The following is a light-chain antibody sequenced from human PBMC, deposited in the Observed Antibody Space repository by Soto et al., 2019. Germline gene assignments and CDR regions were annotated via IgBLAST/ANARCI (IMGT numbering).Light chain of an antibody. J-gene: IGKJ1*01. CDR2: GAS. Sequence: EIVFTQSPGTLSLSPGEKAAPPPRASQSVSNNYLAWYQQKPGQAPRLLIYGASNRATGIPDRFSGSGSGTDFTLTISRLEPEDFAVYYCQQYGSSGTFGQGTKVDIK. V-gene: IGKV3-20*01. CDR3: QQYGSSGT. CDR1: QSVSNNY.